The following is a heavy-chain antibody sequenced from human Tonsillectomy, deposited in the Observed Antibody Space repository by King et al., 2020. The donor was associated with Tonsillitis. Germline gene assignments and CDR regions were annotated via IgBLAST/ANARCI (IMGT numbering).Heavy chain of an antibody. J-gene: IGHJ6*02. CDR2: MNPNSGNT. CDR1: GYTFTSYD. D-gene: IGHD1-14*01. Sequence: QLVQSGAEVRKPGASVKVSCKASGYTFTSYDINWVRQATGQGLEWMGWMNPNSGNTGYAQKFQGRVTMTWDTSISTAYMELSSLRSEDTAVYYCARVQPDTIHYYYGGLDVWGQGTTVTVSS. CDR3: ARVQPDTIHYYYGGLDV. V-gene: IGHV1-8*01.